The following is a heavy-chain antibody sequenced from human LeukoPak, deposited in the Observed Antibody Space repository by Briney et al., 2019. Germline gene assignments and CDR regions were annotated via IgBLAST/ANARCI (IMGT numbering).Heavy chain of an antibody. J-gene: IGHJ4*02. CDR2: IYTSGST. CDR3: ARASKSRHVDYYGSGSNAFDY. D-gene: IGHD3-10*01. Sequence: SETLSLTCTVSGGSISSGSYYWSWIRQPAGKGLEWIGRIYTSGSTNYNPPLKSRVTISVDTSKNQFSLKLSSVTAADTAVYYCARASKSRHVDYYGSGSNAFDYWGQGTLVTVSS. CDR1: GGSISSGSYY. V-gene: IGHV4-61*02.